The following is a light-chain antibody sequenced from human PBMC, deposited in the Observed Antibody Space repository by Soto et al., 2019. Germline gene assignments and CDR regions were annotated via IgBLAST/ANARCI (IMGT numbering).Light chain of an antibody. CDR3: QQYSSYSAWT. CDR2: DAS. J-gene: IGKJ1*01. Sequence: DIQMTQSPSTLSASIGDRVTITCRASQSISKWFAWHQQKPGKAPKLLIYDASSLQSGVPPRFSGSGSGTEFTLTIRSLQPDDIATYYCQQYSSYSAWTFGEGTKVDI. V-gene: IGKV1-5*01. CDR1: QSISKW.